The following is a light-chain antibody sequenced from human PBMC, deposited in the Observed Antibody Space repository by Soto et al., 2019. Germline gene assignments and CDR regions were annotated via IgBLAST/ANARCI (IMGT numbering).Light chain of an antibody. CDR1: QSVHSN. V-gene: IGKV3-15*01. J-gene: IGKJ2*01. CDR2: HAS. Sequence: EIVMTQSPAILSVSPGERATLSCRASQSVHSNLAWYQQKPGQAPRLLIFHASTRATGIPARFSGSGSGTEFTLTISSLQSEDFAVYYCQQYNDWRTFGHGTKLEIK. CDR3: QQYNDWRT.